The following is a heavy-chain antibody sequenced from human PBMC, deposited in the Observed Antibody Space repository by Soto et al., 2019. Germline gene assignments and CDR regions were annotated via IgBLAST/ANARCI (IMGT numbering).Heavy chain of an antibody. CDR1: GYTFTSYY. J-gene: IGHJ5*02. CDR3: ARAGSGGGYKWFDP. CDR2: INPSGGRT. Sequence: QVQLVQSGAEVKKPGASVKVSCKASGYTFTSYYMHWVRQAPGQGLEWMGIINPSGGRTRYAQKCPGRVTRTRDTSTSTVYRRLSSLRSEDTAVDYWARAGSGGGYKWFDPWGQGALVTVSS. V-gene: IGHV1-46*01. D-gene: IGHD6-19*01.